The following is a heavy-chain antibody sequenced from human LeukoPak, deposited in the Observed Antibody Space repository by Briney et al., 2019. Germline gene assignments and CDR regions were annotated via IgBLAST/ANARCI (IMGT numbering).Heavy chain of an antibody. CDR2: ISYDGSNK. CDR1: GFTFSSYA. CDR3: ARDPRITMIVVLVPYHQLRWFDY. D-gene: IGHD3-22*01. V-gene: IGHV3-30-3*01. J-gene: IGHJ4*02. Sequence: QTGGSLRLSCAASGFTFSSYAMHWVRQAPGKGLEWVAVISYDGSNKYYADSVKGRFTISRDNSKNALYLQMNSLRAEDTAVYYCARDPRITMIVVLVPYHQLRWFDYWGQGTLVTVSS.